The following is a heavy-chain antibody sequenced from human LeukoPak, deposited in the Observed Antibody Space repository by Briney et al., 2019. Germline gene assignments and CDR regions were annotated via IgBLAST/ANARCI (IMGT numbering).Heavy chain of an antibody. CDR3: AKAMVRGVPTLELYYYYYYYMGV. Sequence: SGGSLRLSCAASGFTFSSYGMSWVRQAPGKGLEWVSAISGSGGSTYYADSVKGRFTISRDNSKNTLYLQMNSLRAEDTAVYYCAKAMVRGVPTLELYYYYYYYMGVWGKGTTVTISS. J-gene: IGHJ6*03. V-gene: IGHV3-23*01. CDR1: GFTFSSYG. D-gene: IGHD3-10*01. CDR2: ISGSGGST.